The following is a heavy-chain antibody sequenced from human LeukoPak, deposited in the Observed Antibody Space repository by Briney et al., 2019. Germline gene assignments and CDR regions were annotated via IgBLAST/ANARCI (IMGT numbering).Heavy chain of an antibody. CDR3: AKDQGCSGGSCYGMDV. D-gene: IGHD2-15*01. CDR2: IRYDGSNK. J-gene: IGHJ6*02. Sequence: GGSLRLSCAAPGFTFSSYGMHWVRQAPGKGLEWVAFIRYDGSNKYYADSVKGRFTISRDNSKNTPYLQMNSLRAEDTAVYYCAKDQGCSGGSCYGMDVWGQGTTVTVSS. CDR1: GFTFSSYG. V-gene: IGHV3-30*02.